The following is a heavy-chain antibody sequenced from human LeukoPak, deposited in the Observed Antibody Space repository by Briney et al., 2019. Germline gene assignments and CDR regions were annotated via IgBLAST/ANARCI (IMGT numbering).Heavy chain of an antibody. D-gene: IGHD6-19*01. V-gene: IGHV1-69*13. J-gene: IGHJ4*02. CDR2: IIPIFGTA. Sequence: SVKVSCKASGGTFSSYAISWVRQAPGQGLEWMGGIIPIFGTANYAQKFQGRVTITADESTSTAYMELSSLRSDDTAVYYCARGPGGVAGTDYWGQGTLVTVSS. CDR1: GGTFSSYA. CDR3: ARGPGGVAGTDY.